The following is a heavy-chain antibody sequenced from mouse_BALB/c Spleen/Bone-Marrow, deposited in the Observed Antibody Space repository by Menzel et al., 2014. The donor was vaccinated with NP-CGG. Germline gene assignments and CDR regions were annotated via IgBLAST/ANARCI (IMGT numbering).Heavy chain of an antibody. CDR3: ARHVGYVSCFAY. J-gene: IGHJ3*01. Sequence: EVKLMESGGGLVQPGGSLKLSCAASGFTFSNYGMPWDRQTPDKGLEWVGTINTNGGDTYYPDSVKGQFTITRDNATSTLYLHMSSLTSEDTAVFYCARHVGYVSCFAYWGQGTPLTVSA. D-gene: IGHD2-2*01. CDR1: GFTFSNYG. CDR2: INTNGGDT. V-gene: IGHV5-6-3*01.